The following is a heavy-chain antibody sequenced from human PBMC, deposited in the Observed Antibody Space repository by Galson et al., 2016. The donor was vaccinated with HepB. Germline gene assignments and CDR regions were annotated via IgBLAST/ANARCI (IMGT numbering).Heavy chain of an antibody. Sequence: SVKVSCKASGGTFSSYAISWVRQAPGQGLEWMGVIINLYGTANYALKFQGRVTITADDSTSTAHMEVSSLRYEDPAVYYCARVRDGYNTHFYYGMDVWGQGTSVTVS. J-gene: IGHJ6*02. CDR3: ARVRDGYNTHFYYGMDV. V-gene: IGHV1-69*13. CDR2: IINLYGTA. D-gene: IGHD5-24*01. CDR1: GGTFSSYA.